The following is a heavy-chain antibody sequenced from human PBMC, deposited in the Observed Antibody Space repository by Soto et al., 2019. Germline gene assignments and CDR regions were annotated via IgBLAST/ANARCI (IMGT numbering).Heavy chain of an antibody. CDR2: ISYDGSNK. CDR1: GFTFTNYA. Sequence: QVQLVESGGNVVQPGRSLRLSCAASGFTFTNYAMHWVRQAPDKGLEWVSIISYDGSNKYYADSVKGRFTISRDNSKNTLYLQMNSLRAEDTAVYYCAKTRGYEPYYYGLDVWGQGTMVTVSS. CDR3: AKTRGYEPYYYGLDV. D-gene: IGHD5-12*01. V-gene: IGHV3-30*18. J-gene: IGHJ6*02.